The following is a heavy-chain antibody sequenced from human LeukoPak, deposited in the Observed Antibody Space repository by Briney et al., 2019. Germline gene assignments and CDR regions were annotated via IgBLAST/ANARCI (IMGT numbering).Heavy chain of an antibody. CDR3: ARGIRGYDYLNWFDP. Sequence: SETLSLTCAVYGGSFSGYYWSWIHQPPGKGLEWIGEINHSGSTNYNPSLKSRVTISVDTSKNQFSLKLSSVTAADTAVYYCARGIRGYDYLNWFDPWGQGTLVTVSS. CDR2: INHSGST. D-gene: IGHD5-12*01. V-gene: IGHV4-34*01. CDR1: GGSFSGYY. J-gene: IGHJ5*02.